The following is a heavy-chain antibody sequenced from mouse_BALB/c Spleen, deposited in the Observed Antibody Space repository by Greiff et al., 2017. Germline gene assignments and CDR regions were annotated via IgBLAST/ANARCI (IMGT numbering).Heavy chain of an antibody. CDR3: ARDYYGSSYVRGFAY. D-gene: IGHD1-1*01. V-gene: IGHV2-6-7*01. CDR2: IWGDGST. CDR1: GFSLTGYG. J-gene: IGHJ3*01. Sequence: QVTLKESGPGLVAPSQSLSITCTVSGFSLTGYGVNWVRQPPGKGLEWLGMIWGDGSTDYNSALKSRLSISKDNSKSQVFLKMNSLQTDDTARYYCARDYYGSSYVRGFAYWGQGTLVTVSA.